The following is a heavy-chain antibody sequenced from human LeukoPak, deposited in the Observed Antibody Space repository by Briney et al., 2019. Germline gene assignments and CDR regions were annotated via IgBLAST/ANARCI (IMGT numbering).Heavy chain of an antibody. V-gene: IGHV3-7*01. CDR1: GFTFSSYW. D-gene: IGHD6-13*01. CDR3: ARVHHHPTSSSWYWGY. CDR2: IKQDGSEK. Sequence: PGGSLRLSCAASGFTFSSYWMSWVRQAPGKGLEWVANIKQDGSEKYYVDSVKGRFTISRDNAKNSLYLQMNSLRAEDTAVYYCARVHHHPTSSSWYWGYWGQGTLVTVSS. J-gene: IGHJ4*02.